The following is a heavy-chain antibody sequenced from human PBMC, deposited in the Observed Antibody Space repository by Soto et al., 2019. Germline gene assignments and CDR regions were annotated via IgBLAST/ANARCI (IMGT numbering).Heavy chain of an antibody. V-gene: IGHV1-18*01. CDR1: GYTFTSYG. CDR3: ARDFAPITMVRGVITYYFDY. D-gene: IGHD3-10*01. J-gene: IGHJ4*02. Sequence: GASVKVSCKASGYTFTSYGISWVRQAPGQGLEWMGWISAYNGNTNYAQKPQGRVTMTTDTSTSTAYMELRSLISDDTAVYYCARDFAPITMVRGVITYYFDYWGQGTLVTVSS. CDR2: ISAYNGNT.